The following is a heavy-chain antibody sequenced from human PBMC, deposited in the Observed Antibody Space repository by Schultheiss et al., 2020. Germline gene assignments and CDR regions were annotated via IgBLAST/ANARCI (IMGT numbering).Heavy chain of an antibody. V-gene: IGHV1-58*01. CDR3: AAGGIAARPDWFDP. D-gene: IGHD6-6*01. CDR2: IVVGSGNT. CDR1: GFTFTSSA. Sequence: SVKVSCKASGFTFTSSAVQWVRQARGQRLEWIGWIVVGSGNTNYAQKFQERVTITRDMSTSTAYMELSSLRSEDTAVYYCAAGGIAARPDWFDPWGQGTLGTV. J-gene: IGHJ5*02.